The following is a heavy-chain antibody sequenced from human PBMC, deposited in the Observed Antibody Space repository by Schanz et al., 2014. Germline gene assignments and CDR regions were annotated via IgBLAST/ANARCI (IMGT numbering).Heavy chain of an antibody. CDR1: GYTFTSYG. CDR3: ARDQSPYTNASDVKYFDY. Sequence: QVQLVQSGAEVKKPGASVKVSCKASGYTFTSYGISWVRQAPGQGLEWMGWISPYNGNTNYAQKLHGRLTMPAGTSTSAAYMDLRGLRSDDTAVYYYARDQSPYTNASDVKYFDYWGQGSLVTVSS. V-gene: IGHV1-18*01. CDR2: ISPYNGNT. D-gene: IGHD6-6*01. J-gene: IGHJ4*02.